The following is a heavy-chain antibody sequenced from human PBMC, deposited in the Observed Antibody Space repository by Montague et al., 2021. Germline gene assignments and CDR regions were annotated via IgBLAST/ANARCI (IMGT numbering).Heavy chain of an antibody. CDR3: AREGTSGRDSYNGMDV. CDR2: ITGSSYI. D-gene: IGHD2-21*02. V-gene: IGHV3-69-1*02. Sequence: SLRLSCAASGFTFNDYIIHWVRQAPGKGLEWVSSITGSSYISFEESLGGRFTISRDNADSSLYLQINSLRTENTAVYYCAREGTSGRDSYNGMDVWGQGTTVIVSS. CDR1: GFTFNDYI. J-gene: IGHJ6*02.